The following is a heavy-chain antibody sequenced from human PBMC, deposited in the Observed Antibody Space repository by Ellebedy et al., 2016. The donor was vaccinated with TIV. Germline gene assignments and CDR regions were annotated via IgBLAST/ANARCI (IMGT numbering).Heavy chain of an antibody. V-gene: IGHV3-66*01. J-gene: IGHJ3*01. CDR1: GFTVSSNY. Sequence: GESLKISCAASGFTVSSNYMSWVRQAPGKGLEWVSVIYSGGSTYYADSVKGRFTMSRDNSKNTLYLQMNSLRAEDTAKYYCTRSVGKSGNSGFSYAFDVWGQGTMVTVSS. D-gene: IGHD4-23*01. CDR2: IYSGGST. CDR3: TRSVGKSGNSGFSYAFDV.